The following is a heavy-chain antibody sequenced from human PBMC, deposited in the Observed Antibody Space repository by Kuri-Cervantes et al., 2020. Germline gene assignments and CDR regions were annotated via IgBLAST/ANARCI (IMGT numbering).Heavy chain of an antibody. Sequence: ASVKVSCKASGYTFTSHGLSWVRQAPGQGLEWMGRISVNNGTTNYAQRFQGRVTMTTDTSTSTPNMELRSLRPDDTAVYYCAKDADGYKNHLGYWGQGTLVTVSS. J-gene: IGHJ4*02. CDR2: ISVNNGTT. CDR1: GYTFTSHG. V-gene: IGHV1-18*01. CDR3: AKDADGYKNHLGY. D-gene: IGHD5-24*01.